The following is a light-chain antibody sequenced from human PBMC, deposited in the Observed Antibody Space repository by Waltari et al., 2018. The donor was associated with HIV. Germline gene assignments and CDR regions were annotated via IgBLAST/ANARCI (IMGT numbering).Light chain of an antibody. Sequence: QSALTQPASVSGSPGQSVTISCTGTISDIGGYNYVSWYQQHPGKAPKLIISEVSNRPSGVSDRFSGSKSGNTASLTISGLQAEDEADYYCCSYTSTTAFDVFGTGTRVSVL. CDR1: ISDIGGYNY. V-gene: IGLV2-14*01. CDR3: CSYTSTTAFDV. J-gene: IGLJ1*01. CDR2: EVS.